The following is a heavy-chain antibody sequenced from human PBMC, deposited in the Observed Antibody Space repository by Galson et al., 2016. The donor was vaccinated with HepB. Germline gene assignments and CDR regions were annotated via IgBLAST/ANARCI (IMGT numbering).Heavy chain of an antibody. Sequence: SETLSLTCAVYGGSFGDYFWSWIRQAPGKGLEWIGELNQSGGTNYNPSLKSRVSISVDSSKNQFSLNLASVTAADTAVYYCARDLCSAVYCHQAFDSWGPGTLVIVSS. J-gene: IGHJ4*02. D-gene: IGHD2-15*01. CDR1: GGSFGDYF. V-gene: IGHV4-34*01. CDR3: ARDLCSAVYCHQAFDS. CDR2: LNQSGGT.